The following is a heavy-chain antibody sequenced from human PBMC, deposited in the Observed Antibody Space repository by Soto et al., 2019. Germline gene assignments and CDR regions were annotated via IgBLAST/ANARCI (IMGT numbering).Heavy chain of an antibody. CDR1: GFAVSGNA. J-gene: IGHJ4*02. D-gene: IGHD3-3*01. CDR3: ARDKYDRDIDHWFSEF. Sequence: EVQLSESGGGLVQPWGSLRLSCAASGFAVSGNAMSWARQAPGKGLEWVSSVSESGLGTYYADSVKGRFTISRDASTNTLYLQMNGLTVEDTAVYFCARDKYDRDIDHWFSEFWGPGTLVSVSS. V-gene: IGHV3-23*01. CDR2: VSESGLGT.